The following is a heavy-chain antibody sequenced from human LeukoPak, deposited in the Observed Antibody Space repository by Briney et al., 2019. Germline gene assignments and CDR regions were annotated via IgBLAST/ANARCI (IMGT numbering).Heavy chain of an antibody. Sequence: GESLKISCQGSGYSFATYWISWVRQMPDKGLEWMGRIDASDSDTTYSPSFQGHVTISVDKSISTAYLQWSSLKASDTAMYYCARHKTASYDLLPGDYWGQGTLVIVSS. CDR3: ARHKTASYDLLPGDY. D-gene: IGHD3-9*01. CDR1: GYSFATYW. J-gene: IGHJ4*02. V-gene: IGHV5-10-1*01. CDR2: IDASDSDT.